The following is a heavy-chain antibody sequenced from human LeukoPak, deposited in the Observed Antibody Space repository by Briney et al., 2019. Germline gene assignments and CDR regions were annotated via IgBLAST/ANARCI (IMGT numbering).Heavy chain of an antibody. Sequence: GGSLRLSCAASGFTFSSYAMSWVRQPPGKGLEWVASINQDGSEKHYVDSVKGRFTISRDNAKNSLYVQMNSLRAEDTAVYYCASAPFSMMNAFDIWGQGTMVTVSS. V-gene: IGHV3-7*01. D-gene: IGHD3-22*01. CDR3: ASAPFSMMNAFDI. CDR1: GFTFSSYA. CDR2: INQDGSEK. J-gene: IGHJ3*02.